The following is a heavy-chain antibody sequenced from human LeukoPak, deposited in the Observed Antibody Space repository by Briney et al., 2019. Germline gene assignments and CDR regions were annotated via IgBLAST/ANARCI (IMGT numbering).Heavy chain of an antibody. J-gene: IGHJ6*02. V-gene: IGHV4-4*07. Sequence: PSETLSLTCTVSGGSISNYFWSWIRQPAGKGLEWIGRIYISGSTNYNPSLKSRVTMSVDTSKNQFSLKLSSVTAADTAVYYCARGPLYSFYGMDVWGQGTTVTVSS. CDR1: GGSISNYF. CDR3: ARGPLYSFYGMDV. D-gene: IGHD5-18*01. CDR2: IYISGST.